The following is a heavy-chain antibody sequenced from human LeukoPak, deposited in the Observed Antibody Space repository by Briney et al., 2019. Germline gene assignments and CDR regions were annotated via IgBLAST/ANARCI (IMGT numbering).Heavy chain of an antibody. CDR2: IYNSGST. CDR1: GGSISGFY. CDR3: ARYGSGTYPRFDY. V-gene: IGHV4-59*12. D-gene: IGHD3-10*01. J-gene: IGHJ4*02. Sequence: SETLSLTCTVSGGSISGFYWSWIRQSPGKGLEWIGYIYNSGSTNYNPSLQSRVTISVDTSKNQFSLNLSSVTAADTAVYYCARYGSGTYPRFDYWGQGTLVTVSS.